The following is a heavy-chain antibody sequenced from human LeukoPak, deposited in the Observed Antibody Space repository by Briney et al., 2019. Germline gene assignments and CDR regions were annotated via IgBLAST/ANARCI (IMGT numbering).Heavy chain of an antibody. J-gene: IGHJ4*02. CDR1: GFTFSSYA. CDR2: ISYDGSNK. Sequence: GGSLRLSCAASGFTFSSYAMHWVRQAPGKGLEWVAVISYDGSNKYYADSVKGRFTISGDNSKNTLYLQMNSLRAEDTAVYYCAREYCSGGSCYYYYFDYWGQGTLVTVSS. V-gene: IGHV3-30*04. CDR3: AREYCSGGSCYYYYFDY. D-gene: IGHD2-15*01.